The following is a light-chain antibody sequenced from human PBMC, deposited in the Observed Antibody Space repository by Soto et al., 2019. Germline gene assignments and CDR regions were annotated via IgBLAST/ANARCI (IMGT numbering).Light chain of an antibody. Sequence: QSALTQPASVSGSPVQSTTISCTGTSSDVGGYNYVSWYQQYPGKAPKLMIYDVSNRPSGISNRFSASKSGNTASLTISGLQAEYEADYYCSSYTTSSTVVFGGGTKLTVL. CDR2: DVS. J-gene: IGLJ2*01. CDR1: SSDVGGYNY. V-gene: IGLV2-14*01. CDR3: SSYTTSSTVV.